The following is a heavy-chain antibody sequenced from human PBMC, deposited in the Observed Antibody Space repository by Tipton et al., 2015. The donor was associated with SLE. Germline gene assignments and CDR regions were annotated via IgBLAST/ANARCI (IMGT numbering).Heavy chain of an antibody. CDR1: GFTFSSCA. CDR2: ISYDGSNK. Sequence: SLRLSCAASGFTFSSCAMHWVRQAPGKGLEWVAVISYDGSNKYYADSVKGRFTISRDNSKNTLYLQMNSLRAEDTAVYYCAPVLTGYYGMDVWGQGTTVTVSS. CDR3: APVLTGYYGMDV. J-gene: IGHJ6*02. V-gene: IGHV3-30*04. D-gene: IGHD4/OR15-4a*01.